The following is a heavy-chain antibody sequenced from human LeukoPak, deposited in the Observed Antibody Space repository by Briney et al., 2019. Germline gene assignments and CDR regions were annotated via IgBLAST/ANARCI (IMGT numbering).Heavy chain of an antibody. Sequence: GGSLRLSCAASGFTFSSYGMNWVRQDPGKGLEWVSGISASGGITYYADSVKGRFTISRDNSKSTLYLQMSSLRAEDTAVYYGAEGLRLGLSGFDYWGQGTLVTVSS. J-gene: IGHJ4*02. CDR2: ISASGGIT. CDR1: GFTFSSYG. CDR3: AEGLRLGLSGFDY. D-gene: IGHD3-10*01. V-gene: IGHV3-23*01.